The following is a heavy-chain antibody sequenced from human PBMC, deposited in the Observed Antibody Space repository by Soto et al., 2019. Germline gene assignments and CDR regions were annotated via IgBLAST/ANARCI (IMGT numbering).Heavy chain of an antibody. CDR2: INHSGST. D-gene: IGHD4-4*01. J-gene: IGHJ4*02. CDR1: GGSFSGYY. V-gene: IGHV4-34*01. CDR3: ARGVFKDYSNYEGARAASDY. Sequence: PSETLSLTCAVYGGSFSGYYWSWIRQPPGKGLEWIGEINHSGSTNYNPSLKSRVTIAVDTSKNQFSLKLSSVTAADTAVYYCARGVFKDYSNYEGARAASDYWGQGTLVTVSS.